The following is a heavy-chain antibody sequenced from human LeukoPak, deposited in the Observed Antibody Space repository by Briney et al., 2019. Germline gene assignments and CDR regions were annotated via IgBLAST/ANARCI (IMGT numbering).Heavy chain of an antibody. CDR2: INPNSGGT. CDR3: ARIGSLHNWFDP. Sequence: ASVKVSCKASGYTFTGYYMHWVRQDPGQGLEWMGWINPNSGGTNYAQKFQGRVTMTRDTSISTAYMELSRLRSDDTAVYYCARIGSLHNWFDPWGQGTLVTVSS. D-gene: IGHD3-10*01. V-gene: IGHV1-2*02. CDR1: GYTFTGYY. J-gene: IGHJ5*02.